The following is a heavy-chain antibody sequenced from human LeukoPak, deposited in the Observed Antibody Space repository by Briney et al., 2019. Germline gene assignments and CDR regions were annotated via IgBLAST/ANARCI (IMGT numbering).Heavy chain of an antibody. J-gene: IGHJ4*02. Sequence: EGSLRLSCAASGFTFSSYAMSWVRQAPGKGLEWVSAISGSGGSTYYADSVKGRFTISRDNSKNTLYLQMNSLRAEDTAVYYCAKVGFSGYYFDYWGQGTLVTVSS. CDR2: ISGSGGST. V-gene: IGHV3-23*01. CDR1: GFTFSSYA. D-gene: IGHD6-19*01. CDR3: AKVGFSGYYFDY.